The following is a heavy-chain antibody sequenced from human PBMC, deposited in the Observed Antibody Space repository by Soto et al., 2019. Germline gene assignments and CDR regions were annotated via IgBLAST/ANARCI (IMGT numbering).Heavy chain of an antibody. Sequence: QVQLVQSGAEVKKPGSSVKVSCKASGGTFSSYAISWVRQAPGQGLEWMGGIIPIFGTANYAKKFQGRVTINADEYTRTAYMELRCLRSEDTAVYYCARAPGDHGDYSWYFDLWGRGTLVTVSS. D-gene: IGHD4-17*01. V-gene: IGHV1-69*01. J-gene: IGHJ2*01. CDR2: IIPIFGTA. CDR1: GGTFSSYA. CDR3: ARAPGDHGDYSWYFDL.